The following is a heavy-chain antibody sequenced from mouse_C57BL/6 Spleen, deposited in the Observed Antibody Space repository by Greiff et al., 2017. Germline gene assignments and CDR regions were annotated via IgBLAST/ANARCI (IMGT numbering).Heavy chain of an antibody. CDR2: IDPETGGT. CDR1: GYTFTDYE. Sequence: VQLQQSGAELVRPGASVTLSCKASGYTFTDYEMHWVKQTPVHGLEWIGAIDPETGGTAFNQKFKGKAILTADKSSSTAYMELRSLTSEDSAVYYCTRDYGRYWGPGTTLTVSS. CDR3: TRDYGRY. D-gene: IGHD1-1*01. V-gene: IGHV1-15*01. J-gene: IGHJ2*01.